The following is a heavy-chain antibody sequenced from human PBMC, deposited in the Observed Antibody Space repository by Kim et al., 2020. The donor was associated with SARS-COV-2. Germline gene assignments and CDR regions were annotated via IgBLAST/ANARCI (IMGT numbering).Heavy chain of an antibody. CDR1: GGSVSSGSYY. V-gene: IGHV4-61*01. CDR2: IYYSGST. Sequence: SETLSLTCTVSGGSVSSGSYYWSWIRQPPGKGLEWIGYIYYSGSTNYNPSLKSRVTISVDTSKNQFSLKLSSVTAADTAVYYCARDRADSSGYLEAFDIWGQGTMVTVSS. D-gene: IGHD3-22*01. CDR3: ARDRADSSGYLEAFDI. J-gene: IGHJ3*02.